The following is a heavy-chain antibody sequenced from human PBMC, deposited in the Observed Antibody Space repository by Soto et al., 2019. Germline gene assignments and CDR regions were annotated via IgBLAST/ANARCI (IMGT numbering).Heavy chain of an antibody. J-gene: IGHJ4*02. D-gene: IGHD6-19*01. V-gene: IGHV1-2*02. CDR1: GCTFSDYY. CDR3: ARRSSGWSDY. CDR2: INPNSGCT. Sequence: AAVKVSRKGSGCTFSDYYMHWVRQAPVQELEWMGWINPNSGCTNDALTFHGNDTKTRVTSISTAYMELSSLISDYTAMYYCARRSSGWSDYWGQGTLVTVSS.